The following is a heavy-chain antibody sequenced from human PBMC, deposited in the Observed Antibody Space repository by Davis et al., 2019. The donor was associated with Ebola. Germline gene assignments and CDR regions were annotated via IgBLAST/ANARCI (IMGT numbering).Heavy chain of an antibody. CDR2: IRYDGSNK. CDR3: AKNIADIVLVPAAIRVTLYGMDV. V-gene: IGHV3-30*02. J-gene: IGHJ6*02. D-gene: IGHD2-2*01. Sequence: PGGSLRLSCAASGFTFSSYGMHWVRQAPGKGLELVAFIRYDGSNKYYADSVKGRFTISRDNSKNTLYLQMNSLRAEDTAVYYCAKNIADIVLVPAAIRVTLYGMDVWGQGTTVTVSS. CDR1: GFTFSSYG.